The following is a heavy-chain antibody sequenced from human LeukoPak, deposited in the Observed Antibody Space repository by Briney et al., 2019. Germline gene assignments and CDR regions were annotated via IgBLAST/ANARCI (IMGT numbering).Heavy chain of an antibody. Sequence: ASVKVSCKVSGYTLTELSMHWVRQAPGKGLEWMGGFDPGDGETIYAQKFQGRVTMTEDTSTDTAYMELSSLRSEDTAVYYCATAYDSSGYIDYWGQGTLVTVSS. CDR1: GYTLTELS. D-gene: IGHD3-22*01. J-gene: IGHJ4*02. V-gene: IGHV1-24*01. CDR3: ATAYDSSGYIDY. CDR2: FDPGDGET.